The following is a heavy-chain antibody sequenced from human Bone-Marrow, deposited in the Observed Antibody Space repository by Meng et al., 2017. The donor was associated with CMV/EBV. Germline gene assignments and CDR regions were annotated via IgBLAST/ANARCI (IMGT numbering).Heavy chain of an antibody. J-gene: IGHJ5*02. CDR1: GGSISSSSYY. CDR3: ASLASYNWFAP. CDR2: IYYSGST. D-gene: IGHD3-3*02. V-gene: IGHV4-39*01. Sequence: GSLRLSCTVSGGSISSSSYYWGWIRQPPGKGLEWIGSIYYSGSTYYNPSLKSRVTISVDTSKNQFSLKLSSVTAADTAVYYCASLASYNWFAPWGPGHRVTGAS.